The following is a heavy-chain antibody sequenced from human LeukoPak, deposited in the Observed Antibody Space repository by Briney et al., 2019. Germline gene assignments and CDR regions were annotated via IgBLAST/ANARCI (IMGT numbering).Heavy chain of an antibody. D-gene: IGHD6-19*01. V-gene: IGHV3-7*03. CDR1: GFTFSSYS. J-gene: IGHJ4*02. CDR2: INDDGSET. Sequence: EGSLRLSCAASGFTFSSYSMNWVRQAPGKGLEWVANINDDGSETNYIDSVKGRFTISRDNAKNSLHLQMDSLRAEDTAVYYCAGGSGWESDYWGQGTLVTVSS. CDR3: AGGSGWESDY.